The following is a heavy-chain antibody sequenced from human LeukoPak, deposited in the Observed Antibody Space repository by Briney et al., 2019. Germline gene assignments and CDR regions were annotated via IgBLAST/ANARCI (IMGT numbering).Heavy chain of an antibody. Sequence: GGSLRLSCAASGFTFSSYTMIWVRQAPGKGLEWVSAISGSGGNTYYADSVKGRFTISRDNSKNTLYLQMNSLRAEDTAVHYCARWWPPNWFDPWDQGTLVTVSS. CDR2: ISGSGGNT. D-gene: IGHD2-15*01. V-gene: IGHV3-23*01. CDR3: ARWWPPNWFDP. J-gene: IGHJ5*02. CDR1: GFTFSSYT.